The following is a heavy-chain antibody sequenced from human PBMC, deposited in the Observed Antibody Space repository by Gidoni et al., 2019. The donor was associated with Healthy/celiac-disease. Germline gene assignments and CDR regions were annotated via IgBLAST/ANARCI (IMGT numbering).Heavy chain of an antibody. Sequence: EWMGGIIPIFGTANYAQKFQGRVTITADESTSTAYMELSSLRSEDTAVYYCARAVQLSGYGDYYYYGMDVWGQGTTVTVSS. CDR3: ARAVQLSGYGDYYYYGMDV. V-gene: IGHV1-69*01. CDR2: IIPIFGTA. J-gene: IGHJ6*02. D-gene: IGHD5-12*01.